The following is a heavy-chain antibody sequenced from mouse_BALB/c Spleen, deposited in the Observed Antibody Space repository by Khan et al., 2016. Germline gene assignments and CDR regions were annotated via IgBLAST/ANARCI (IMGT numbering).Heavy chain of an antibody. V-gene: IGHV1S137*01. J-gene: IGHJ4*01. CDR2: ISTYSGNT. D-gene: IGHD1-1*02. Sequence: QIQLVQSGPELVRPGVSVKISCKGSGYTFTDYAMHWVKQSHAKSLEWIGVISTYSGNTNYNQKFKRKATMTVDKSSSTAYTELARLTSEDSAIYECARRGGTYGYAMDDWGQGTSVTVSS. CDR3: ARRGGTYGYAMDD. CDR1: GYTFTDYA.